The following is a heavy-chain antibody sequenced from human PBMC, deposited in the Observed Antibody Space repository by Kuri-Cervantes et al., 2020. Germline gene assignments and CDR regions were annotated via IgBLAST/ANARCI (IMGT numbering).Heavy chain of an antibody. V-gene: IGHV3-30*04. CDR1: GFTFNSYA. D-gene: IGHD3-22*01. Sequence: LSLTCAASGFTFNSYAMHWVRQAPGKGLEWVAVISYDGSNKYYADSVKGRFTISRDNSKNTLYLQMNSLRAEDTAVYYCAKERYPYYYDSSGYYYFDYWGQGTLVTVSS. CDR3: AKERYPYYYDSSGYYYFDY. J-gene: IGHJ4*02. CDR2: ISYDGSNK.